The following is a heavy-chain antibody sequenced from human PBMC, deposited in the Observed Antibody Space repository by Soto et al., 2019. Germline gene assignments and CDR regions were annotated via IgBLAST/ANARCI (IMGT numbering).Heavy chain of an antibody. Sequence: TLSLTCTVSGGSVSSGSYYWSWMRQPAGKGLEWIGRIYSSGSTYYNPSLKSRVIMSVDTSKNQFSLKLSSVTAADTAVYYCARDEGYYYGSGSSQGYFQYWGQGTQVTVSS. J-gene: IGHJ1*01. D-gene: IGHD3-10*01. CDR3: ARDEGYYYGSGSSQGYFQY. CDR1: GGSVSSGSYY. V-gene: IGHV4-61*02. CDR2: IYSSGST.